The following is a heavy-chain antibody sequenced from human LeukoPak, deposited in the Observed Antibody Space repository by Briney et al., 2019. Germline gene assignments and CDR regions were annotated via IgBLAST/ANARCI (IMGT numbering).Heavy chain of an antibody. D-gene: IGHD2-15*01. J-gene: IGHJ3*02. CDR3: AKRLLGGSPGPFDI. V-gene: IGHV3-23*01. Sequence: GGSLRLSCAASGFTFRNYAMSWVRQAPGKGLEWVSVISSSGDSTYYADSVKGRFTISRDNSKNTLYLQMNSLRAEDTALYYCAKRLLGGSPGPFDIWGQGTMVTVSS. CDR1: GFTFRNYA. CDR2: ISSSGDST.